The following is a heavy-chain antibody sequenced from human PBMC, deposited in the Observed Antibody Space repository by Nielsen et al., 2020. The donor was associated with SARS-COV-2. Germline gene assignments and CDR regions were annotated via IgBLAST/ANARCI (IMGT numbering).Heavy chain of an antibody. V-gene: IGHV3-30*03. CDR1: GFTFSSYG. CDR3: ARTNHDFWSGYYTGWFDP. J-gene: IGHJ5*02. CDR2: ISYDGSNK. Sequence: GSLRLSCAASGFTFSSYGMHWVRQAPGKGLEWVAVISYDGSNKYYADSVKGRFTISRDNSKNTLYLQMNSLRAEDTAVYYCARTNHDFWSGYYTGWFDPWGQGTLVTVSS. D-gene: IGHD3-3*01.